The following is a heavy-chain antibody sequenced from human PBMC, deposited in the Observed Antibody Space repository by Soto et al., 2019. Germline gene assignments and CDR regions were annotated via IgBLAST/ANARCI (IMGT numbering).Heavy chain of an antibody. CDR3: ARDLAKGGGSAGFDY. CDR1: GDTFTANY. D-gene: IGHD1-26*01. V-gene: IGHV1-2*02. J-gene: IGHJ4*02. Sequence: QVQLLQSGAEVKKPGASVKVSCKASGDTFTANYIHWVRQATGQGFEWMGWINPKRGGTKYPQMFQGRVTMTRDTSLSTVYMTLTRLTSDDTAVYYCARDLAKGGGSAGFDYWGQGTLVTVSS. CDR2: INPKRGGT.